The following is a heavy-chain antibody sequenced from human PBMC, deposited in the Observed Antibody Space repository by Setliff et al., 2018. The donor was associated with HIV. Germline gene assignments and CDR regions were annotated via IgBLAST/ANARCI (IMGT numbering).Heavy chain of an antibody. J-gene: IGHJ3*01. CDR2: ISSVSGSTI. Sequence: QAGGSLRLSCAASGFTFSRYSMNWVRQAPGKGLEWVSYISSVSGSTIYYADSVKGRFTISRDNAKNSMFLQMNSLRAEDTAVYYCAKGVGVATAGGTLDAFDVWGQGTMVTVS. V-gene: IGHV3-48*01. CDR3: AKGVGVATAGGTLDAFDV. CDR1: GFTFSRYS. D-gene: IGHD6-13*01.